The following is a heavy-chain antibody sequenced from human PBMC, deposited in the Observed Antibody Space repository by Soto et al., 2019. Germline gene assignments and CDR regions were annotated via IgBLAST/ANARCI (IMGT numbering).Heavy chain of an antibody. CDR2: INHSGST. D-gene: IGHD3-3*01. Sequence: SETLSLTCAVYCGSFSGYYWSWIRQPPGKGLEWIGEINHSGSTNYNPSLKSRVTISVDTSKNQFSLKLSSVTAADTAVYYCARARSLTIFGVVIIKYYYGMDVWGQGTTVTVSS. J-gene: IGHJ6*02. CDR3: ARARSLTIFGVVIIKYYYGMDV. V-gene: IGHV4-34*01. CDR1: CGSFSGYY.